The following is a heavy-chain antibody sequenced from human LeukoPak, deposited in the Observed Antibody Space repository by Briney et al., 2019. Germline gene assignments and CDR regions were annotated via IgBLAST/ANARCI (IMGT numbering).Heavy chain of an antibody. J-gene: IGHJ4*02. V-gene: IGHV3-21*01. CDR1: GFTFSSYS. D-gene: IGHD3-22*01. CDR2: ISSSSSYI. CDR3: ARDREYYYDSSGNFDY. Sequence: GGSLRLSCAASGFTFSSYSMNWVRQAPGKGLEWVSSISSSSSYIYYADSVKGRFTISRDNAKNSLYLQMNSLTAEETAVYYCARDREYYYDSSGNFDYWGQGTLVTVSS.